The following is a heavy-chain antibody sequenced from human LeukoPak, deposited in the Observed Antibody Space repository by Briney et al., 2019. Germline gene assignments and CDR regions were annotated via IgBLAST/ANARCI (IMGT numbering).Heavy chain of an antibody. Sequence: AASVKVSCKASGYTFTSSYIHWVRQAPGQGLEWMGKINPSGGSTNYAQKFQGRVTMTRDTSTSTVYLELSSLRSDDTAVYYCARGGSIAVMVAPAPNPFDIWGQGTLVTVSS. J-gene: IGHJ3*02. V-gene: IGHV1-46*01. CDR3: ARGGSIAVMVAPAPNPFDI. CDR2: INPSGGST. D-gene: IGHD2-15*01. CDR1: GYTFTSSY.